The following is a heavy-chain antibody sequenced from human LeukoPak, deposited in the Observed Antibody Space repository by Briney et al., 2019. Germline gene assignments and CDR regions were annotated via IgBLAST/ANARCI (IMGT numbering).Heavy chain of an antibody. CDR2: INPNSGGT. CDR1: GYTFTGYY. D-gene: IGHD3-3*01. V-gene: IGHV1-2*02. CDR3: ARGITIFGVVSLSWFDP. J-gene: IGHJ5*02. Sequence: ASVKVSCKASGYTFTGYYMHWVRQAPGQGLEWMGWINPNSGGTNYAQKFQGRVTMTRDTSISTAYMELSGLRSDDTAVYYCARGITIFGVVSLSWFDPWGQGTLVTVSS.